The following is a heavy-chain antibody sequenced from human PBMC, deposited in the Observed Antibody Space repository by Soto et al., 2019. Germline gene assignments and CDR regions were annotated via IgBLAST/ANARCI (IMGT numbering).Heavy chain of an antibody. CDR1: GFTFSSYA. CDR2: ISYDGSNK. CDR3: ARDSVVVVPAAPDTLDY. Sequence: GGSLRLSCAASGFTFSSYAMHWVRQAPGKGLEWVAVISYDGSNKYYADSVKGRFTISRDNSKNTLYLQMNSLRAEDTAVYYCARDSVVVVPAAPDTLDYWGQGTLVTVSS. J-gene: IGHJ4*02. V-gene: IGHV3-30-3*01. D-gene: IGHD2-2*01.